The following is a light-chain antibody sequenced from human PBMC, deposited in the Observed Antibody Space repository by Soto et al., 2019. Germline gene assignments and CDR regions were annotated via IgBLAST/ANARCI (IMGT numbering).Light chain of an antibody. CDR3: QQYDNLPLT. CDR1: QDISNY. CDR2: DTS. Sequence: DIQMTQSPSSLSASVGDRVTITCQASQDISNYLNWYQQKPGKAPKLLIYDTSNLEAGVPSRFSGSGSGTDFIFLISSLQPEDIATYYCQQYDNLPLTFGGGTKVDIK. V-gene: IGKV1-33*01. J-gene: IGKJ4*01.